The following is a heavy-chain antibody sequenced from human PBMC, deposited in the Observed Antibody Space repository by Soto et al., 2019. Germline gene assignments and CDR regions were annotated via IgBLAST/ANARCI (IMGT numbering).Heavy chain of an antibody. J-gene: IGHJ4*02. V-gene: IGHV3-23*01. CDR3: ARGGPFYDLLTGYFRDNYYFDY. CDR1: GFTFTCYA. Sequence: PVGSLTLSCASSGFTFTCYAISWVRQAPGKGLGWVSAIIVGCGSTYYAESVKGRFTISRDNSKSTLYLHMNNLRAEDTAVYYCARGGPFYDLLTGYFRDNYYFDYWGQGTLVPVSS. CDR2: IIVGCGST. D-gene: IGHD3-9*01.